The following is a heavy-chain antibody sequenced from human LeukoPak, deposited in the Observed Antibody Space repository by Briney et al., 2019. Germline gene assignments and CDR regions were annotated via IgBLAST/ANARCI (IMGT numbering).Heavy chain of an antibody. D-gene: IGHD1-1*01. CDR3: ARGIGTPFDY. V-gene: IGHV4-34*01. CDR2: INHSGST. Sequence: PSETLSLTCAVYGGSFSGYYWSWIRQPPGKGLEWIGEINHSGSTNYNPSLKSRVTISVDTSKNQFSLKLSSVTAADTAVYYCARGIGTPFDYWGQGTLVTVSS. J-gene: IGHJ4*02. CDR1: GGSFSGYY.